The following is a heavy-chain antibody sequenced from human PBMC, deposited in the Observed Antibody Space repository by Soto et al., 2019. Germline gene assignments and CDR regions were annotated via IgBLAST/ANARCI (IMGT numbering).Heavy chain of an antibody. CDR3: ARSIVVVTALDY. CDR2: INAGNGNT. Sequence: QVQLVQSGAEEKKPGASVKVSCKASGYTFTSYAMHWVRQAPGQRLEWMGWINAGNGNTKYSQKFQGRVTITRDTSARTPYMELSSLRSDDTAVYYCARSIVVVTALDYWGQGTLVTVSS. D-gene: IGHD2-21*02. V-gene: IGHV1-3*05. J-gene: IGHJ4*02. CDR1: GYTFTSYA.